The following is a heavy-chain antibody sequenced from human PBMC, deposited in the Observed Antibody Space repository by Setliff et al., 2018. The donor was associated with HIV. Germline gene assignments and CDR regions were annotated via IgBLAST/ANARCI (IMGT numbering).Heavy chain of an antibody. CDR2: MNPNSGNT. Sequence: ASVKVSCKASGYTFTSSDINWVRQATGQGLEWMGWMNPNSGNTGYAQKFQGRVTMTRDTSIKTAYMELSSLRSEDTAVYYCTRGAWYTSGWYSSRYLDVWGKGTTVTVSS. J-gene: IGHJ6*03. V-gene: IGHV1-8*02. D-gene: IGHD6-19*01. CDR3: TRGAWYTSGWYSSRYLDV. CDR1: GYTFTSSD.